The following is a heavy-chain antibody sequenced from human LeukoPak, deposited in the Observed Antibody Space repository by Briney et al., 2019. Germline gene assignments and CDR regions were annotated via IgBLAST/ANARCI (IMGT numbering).Heavy chain of an antibody. CDR2: IYTSGST. V-gene: IGHV4-61*02. J-gene: IGHJ5*02. D-gene: IGHD6-19*01. CDR1: GGSISSGCYY. Sequence: SETLSLTCTVSGGSISSGCYYWSWIRQPAGKGLEWVGRIYTSGSTNYNPSLRRRVTISVDTSNNWSFLKLSSVTAADTAVYYCARVVAVAPLDNWFDPWGQGTLVTVSS. CDR3: ARVVAVAPLDNWFDP.